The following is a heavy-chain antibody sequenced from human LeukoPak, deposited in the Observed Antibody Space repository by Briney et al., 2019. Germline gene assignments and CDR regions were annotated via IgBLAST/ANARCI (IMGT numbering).Heavy chain of an antibody. J-gene: IGHJ4*02. CDR3: ATERARYCSSTSCYYVDY. CDR1: GFTFSSYG. CDR2: ISYDGSNK. V-gene: IGHV3-30*03. D-gene: IGHD2-2*01. Sequence: GGSLRLSCAASGFTFSSYGMHWVRQAPGKGLEWVAVISYDGSNKYYADSVKGRFTISRDNSKNTLYLQMNSLRAEDTAVYYCATERARYCSSTSCYYVDYWGQGTLVTVSS.